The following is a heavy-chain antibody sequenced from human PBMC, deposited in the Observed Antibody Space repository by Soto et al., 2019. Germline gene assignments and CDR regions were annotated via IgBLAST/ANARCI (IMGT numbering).Heavy chain of an antibody. Sequence: SETLSLTCSVSGDSIRSSSYAWGWIRQPPGKGLEWIGSVSSRGTTYFNPSVRSRVTMSVDTSRNQYSMTLTSVTVADTAVYYCARESLDDSPWVPGTLVTVSS. J-gene: IGHJ4*02. CDR1: GDSIRSSSYA. D-gene: IGHD1-1*01. V-gene: IGHV4-39*02. CDR2: VSSRGTT. CDR3: ARESLDDSP.